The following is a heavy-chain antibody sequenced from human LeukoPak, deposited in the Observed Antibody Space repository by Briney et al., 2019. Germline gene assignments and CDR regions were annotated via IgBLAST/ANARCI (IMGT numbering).Heavy chain of an antibody. CDR2: ISGSGGSA. V-gene: IGHV3-23*01. D-gene: IGHD3-16*01. CDR3: AKLGAYVYAFDI. CDR1: GFTFSSYA. Sequence: GGSLRLSCAASGFTFSSYAMSWVRQAPGKGLEWVSAISGSGGSAYYADSVKGRFTISRDNSKNTLYLQMNSLRAEDTAVYYCAKLGAYVYAFDIWGQGTMVTVSS. J-gene: IGHJ3*02.